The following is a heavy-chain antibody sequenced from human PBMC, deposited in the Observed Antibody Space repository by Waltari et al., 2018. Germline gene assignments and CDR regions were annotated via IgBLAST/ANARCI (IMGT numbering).Heavy chain of an antibody. D-gene: IGHD1-1*01. CDR2: IDPSDSYT. Sequence: EVQLVQSGAEVKKPGESLRISCKAYGYSFTNHWISWVRQMPGKGLEWMGKIDPSDSYTNYSPSFQGHVTFSVDKSISTAYLQWHSLRASDTAMYYCARRTDPGTYFDYWGQGALVTVSS. CDR3: ARRTDPGTYFDY. V-gene: IGHV5-10-1*03. J-gene: IGHJ4*02. CDR1: GYSFTNHW.